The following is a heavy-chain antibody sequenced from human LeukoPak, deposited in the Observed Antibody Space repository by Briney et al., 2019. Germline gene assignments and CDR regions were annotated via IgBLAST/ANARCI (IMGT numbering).Heavy chain of an antibody. CDR1: GFTFSSYW. CDR2: MNKDGREK. V-gene: IGHV3-7*03. J-gene: IGHJ6*02. Sequence: PGGSLRLSCTGSGFTFSSYWMTWVRQAPGKGPEWVANMNKDGREKYYVDSVKGRFTISRDTAKNSLYLQMNNLRAEDTALYYCARNNDMDVWGQGTTVIVSS. CDR3: ARNNDMDV. D-gene: IGHD1/OR15-1a*01.